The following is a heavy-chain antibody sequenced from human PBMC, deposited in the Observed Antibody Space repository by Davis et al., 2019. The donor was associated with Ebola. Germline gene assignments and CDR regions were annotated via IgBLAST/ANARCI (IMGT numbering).Heavy chain of an antibody. V-gene: IGHV3-23*01. Sequence: GGSLRLSCAASGFTFSSYAMSWVRQAPGKGREWVSAVSGSGGSTYYADAGKGRFTISRDNSKNTLYLQMNSLRAEDTAVYYCALLGIAAAGTFDYWGQGTLVTVSS. CDR2: VSGSGGST. D-gene: IGHD6-13*01. CDR1: GFTFSSYA. CDR3: ALLGIAAAGTFDY. J-gene: IGHJ4*02.